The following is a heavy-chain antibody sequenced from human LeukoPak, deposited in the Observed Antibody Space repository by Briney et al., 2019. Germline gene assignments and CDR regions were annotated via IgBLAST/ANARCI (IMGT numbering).Heavy chain of an antibody. CDR3: ARSCSGGSCQDY. CDR1: GGSISSYY. D-gene: IGHD2-15*01. V-gene: IGHV4-4*07. CDR2: IYTSGST. Sequence: PSETLSLTCTVSGGSISSYYWSWIRQPAGKGLEWIGRIYTSGSTNYDPSLESRVIISMDTSKNQFSLRLNSVTAADTAVYYCARSCSGGSCQDYWGQGTLVTVSS. J-gene: IGHJ4*02.